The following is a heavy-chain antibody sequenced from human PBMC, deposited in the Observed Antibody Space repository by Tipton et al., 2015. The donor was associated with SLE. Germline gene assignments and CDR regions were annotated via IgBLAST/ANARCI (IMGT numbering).Heavy chain of an antibody. V-gene: IGHV4-4*07. D-gene: IGHD2-21*01. CDR3: ARDWGGEALDF. CDR2: IYTGGRT. Sequence: TLSLTCTVSGGPLIGYYWRWIRQAAGEGPEWIGRIYTGGRTIHNPSLNSRVTMSLDTSKSQFYLKLTSVTAADTAVYYCARDWGGEALDFWGQGTLVTVSS. J-gene: IGHJ4*02. CDR1: GGPLIGYY.